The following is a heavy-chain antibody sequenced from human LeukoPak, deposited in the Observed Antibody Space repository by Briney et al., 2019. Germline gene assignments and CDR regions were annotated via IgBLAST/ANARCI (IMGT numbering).Heavy chain of an antibody. CDR3: AKGGDTVKGYSYGRPFDY. J-gene: IGHJ4*02. V-gene: IGHV3-9*01. CDR1: GFTFDDYA. D-gene: IGHD5-18*01. Sequence: GRSLRLSCAASGFTFDDYAMHWVRQAPGKGLEWVSGISWNSGNIGYADSVKGRFTISRDNAKNSLYLQMSSLRAEDTALYYCAKGGDTVKGYSYGRPFDYWGQGTLVTVSS. CDR2: ISWNSGNI.